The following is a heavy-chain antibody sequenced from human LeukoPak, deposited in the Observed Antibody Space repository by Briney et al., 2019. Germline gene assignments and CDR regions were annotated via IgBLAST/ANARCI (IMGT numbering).Heavy chain of an antibody. J-gene: IGHJ3*02. V-gene: IGHV4-59*08. CDR3: ARHTAMAPYDAFDI. D-gene: IGHD5-18*01. CDR1: GGSISSYY. Sequence: PSETLSLTCTVSGGSISSYYWSWIRQPPGKGLEWIGYIYYSGSTNYNPSLKSRVTISVDTSKNQFSLKLSSVTAADTAVYYCARHTAMAPYDAFDIWGQGTMVTVSS. CDR2: IYYSGST.